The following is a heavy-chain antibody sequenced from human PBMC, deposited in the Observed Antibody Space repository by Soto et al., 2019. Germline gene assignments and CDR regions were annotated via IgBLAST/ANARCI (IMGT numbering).Heavy chain of an antibody. Sequence: PSETLSLTCTVSDDSITRYFWSWIRRPPGKGLEWIGYTHYSGSTNYNPSLMSRLTMSVDTSKNQFSLNLRSVTAADTAVYYCARLPPLIIAVPSYYHSMDVWGQGAPVTVSS. CDR2: THYSGST. CDR3: ARLPPLIIAVPSYYHSMDV. D-gene: IGHD2-21*01. CDR1: DDSITRYF. J-gene: IGHJ6*02. V-gene: IGHV4-59*12.